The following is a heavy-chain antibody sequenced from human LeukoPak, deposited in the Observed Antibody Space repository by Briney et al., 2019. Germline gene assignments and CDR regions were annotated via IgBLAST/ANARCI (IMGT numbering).Heavy chain of an antibody. CDR3: ARDTPRGPFDY. J-gene: IGHJ4*02. CDR1: GYTFTSYG. Sequence: ASVKVSCKASGYTFTSYGISWVRQAPGQGLEWMGWISAYNGNTNYAQKLQGRVTMTTDKSTSTAYMELSSLRSEDTAVYYCARDTPRGPFDYWGQGTLVTVSS. CDR2: ISAYNGNT. D-gene: IGHD3-10*01. V-gene: IGHV1-18*01.